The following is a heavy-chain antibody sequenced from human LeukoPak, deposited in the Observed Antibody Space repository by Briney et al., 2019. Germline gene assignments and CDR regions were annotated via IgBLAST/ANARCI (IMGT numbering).Heavy chain of an antibody. CDR1: GFSVSNNY. CDR2: IYSGGST. J-gene: IGHJ6*02. CDR3: AGFSHKGV. Sequence: GGSLRLSCADSGFSVSNNYMSWVRQAPGKGLEWVALIYSGGSTYYADFVKGRFTISRDNSKNTLYLQMSSLRAEDTAVYYCAGFSHKGVWGQGTTVTVSS. V-gene: IGHV3-66*01.